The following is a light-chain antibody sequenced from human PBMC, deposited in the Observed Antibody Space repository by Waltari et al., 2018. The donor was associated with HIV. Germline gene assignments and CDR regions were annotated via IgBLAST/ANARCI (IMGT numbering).Light chain of an antibody. CDR3: LQHNSYPHT. CDR2: DAY. V-gene: IGKV1-17*01. Sequence: DIQMIQSPPSLSASVGDRVTVTCRASQGIKTDLAWYQQKPGKAPKRLIYDAYTLQSGVPSRFSGSRSGTQFTLTISSLQPEDLATYYCLQHNSYPHTFGGGTKVEIK. J-gene: IGKJ4*01. CDR1: QGIKTD.